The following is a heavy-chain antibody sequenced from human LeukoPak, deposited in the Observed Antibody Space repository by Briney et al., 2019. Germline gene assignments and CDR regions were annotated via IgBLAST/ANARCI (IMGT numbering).Heavy chain of an antibody. D-gene: IGHD6-13*01. V-gene: IGHV1-69*05. CDR3: ARNIYYSSTLDY. J-gene: IGHJ4*02. CDR1: GGTFSSYA. CDR2: IIPIFGTA. Sequence: SVKVSCKASGGTFSSYAISWVRQAPEQGLERMGGIIPIFGTANYAQKFQGRVTITTDKSTSTAYMELSSLRSEDTAVYYCARNIYYSSTLDYWGQGTLVTVSS.